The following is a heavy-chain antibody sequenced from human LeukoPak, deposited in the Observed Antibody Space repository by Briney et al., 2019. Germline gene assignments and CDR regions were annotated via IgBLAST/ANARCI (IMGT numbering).Heavy chain of an antibody. CDR2: INPNSGGT. V-gene: IGHV1-2*02. J-gene: IGHJ4*02. CDR3: ARGQRYSLFPDNYYFDY. CDR1: GYTFTGYY. D-gene: IGHD5-18*01. Sequence: VKVSCKASGYTFTGYYMHWVRQAPGQGLEWMGWINPNSGGTNYAQKFQGRVTMTRDTSISTAYMELSRLRSDDTAVYYCARGQRYSLFPDNYYFDYWGQGTLVTVSS.